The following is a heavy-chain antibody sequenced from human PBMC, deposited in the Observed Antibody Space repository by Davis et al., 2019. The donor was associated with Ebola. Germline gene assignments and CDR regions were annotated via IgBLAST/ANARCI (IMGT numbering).Heavy chain of an antibody. CDR1: GFTFSSYS. CDR2: ISSSSSYI. J-gene: IGHJ4*02. Sequence: GESLKISCAASGFTFSSYSMNWVRQAPGKGLEWVSSISSSSSYIYYADSVKGRFTISRDNAKNSLYLQMNSLRAEDTAVYYCARAPGQSQDYWGQGTLVTVSS. V-gene: IGHV3-21*01. CDR3: ARAPGQSQDY.